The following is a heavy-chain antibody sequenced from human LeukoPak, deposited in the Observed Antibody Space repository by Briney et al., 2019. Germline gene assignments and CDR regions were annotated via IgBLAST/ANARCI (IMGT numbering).Heavy chain of an antibody. J-gene: IGHJ3*02. V-gene: IGHV3-23*01. Sequence: GGSLRLSCAASGFTFSSYAMSWVRQAPGKGLEWVSGISGSGSGGSTYYADSVKGRFTISRDNAKNSLFLQMNSLRVEDTAVYYCARAMLRGLLDAFDIWGQGTMVTVSS. D-gene: IGHD3-10*01. CDR3: ARAMLRGLLDAFDI. CDR1: GFTFSSYA. CDR2: ISGSGSGGST.